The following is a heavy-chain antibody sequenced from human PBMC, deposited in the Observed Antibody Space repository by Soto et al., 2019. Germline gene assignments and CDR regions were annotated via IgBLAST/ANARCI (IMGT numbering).Heavy chain of an antibody. D-gene: IGHD6-19*01. CDR1: GGTFSSYA. CDR2: IIPIFGTA. J-gene: IGHJ4*02. V-gene: IGHV1-69*06. Sequence: GASVKVSCKASGGTFSSYAISWVRQAPGQGLEWMGGIIPIFGTANYAQKFQGRVTITAVKSTSTAYMELSSLRSEDTAVYYCARGFEDSSGWSYFDYWGQGTLVTVSS. CDR3: ARGFEDSSGWSYFDY.